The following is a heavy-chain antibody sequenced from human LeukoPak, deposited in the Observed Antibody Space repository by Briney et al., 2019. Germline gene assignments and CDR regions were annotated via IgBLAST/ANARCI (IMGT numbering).Heavy chain of an antibody. CDR1: GGTFSSYA. Sequence: ASVKVSCKASGGTFSSYAISWVRQAPGQGLEWMGGIIPIFGTANYAQKFQGRVTITADESTSTAYMELSSLRSEDTAVYYCARDPEVAVAGLTGENWFDPWGQGTLVTVSS. CDR3: ARDPEVAVAGLTGENWFDP. J-gene: IGHJ5*02. V-gene: IGHV1-69*13. D-gene: IGHD6-19*01. CDR2: IIPIFGTA.